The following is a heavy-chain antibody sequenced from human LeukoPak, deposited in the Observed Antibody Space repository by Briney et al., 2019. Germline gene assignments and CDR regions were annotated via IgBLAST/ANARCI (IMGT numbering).Heavy chain of an antibody. D-gene: IGHD6-13*01. V-gene: IGHV4-30-2*01. J-gene: IGHJ4*02. CDR3: ARGGRIAAAGALDY. CDR1: GGSISSGGYS. CDR2: IYHSGST. Sequence: SQTLSLTCAVSGGSISSGGYSWSWIRQPPGKGLEWIGYIYHSGSTYYNPSLKSRVTISVDRSKNQFSLKLGSVTAADTAVYYCARGGRIAAAGALDYWGQGTLVTVSS.